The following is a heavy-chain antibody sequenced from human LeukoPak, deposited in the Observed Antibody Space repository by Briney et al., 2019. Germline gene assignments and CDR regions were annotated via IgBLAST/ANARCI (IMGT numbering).Heavy chain of an antibody. Sequence: PSETLSLTCTVSGGSISSSSYYWGWIRQPPGKGQEWIGSIYYSGSTYYNPSLKSRVTISVDTSKNQFSLKLSSVTAADTAVYYCARHIAAVAAYYFDYRGQGTLVTVSS. CDR3: ARHIAAVAAYYFDY. D-gene: IGHD6-19*01. V-gene: IGHV4-39*01. J-gene: IGHJ4*02. CDR1: GGSISSSSYY. CDR2: IYYSGST.